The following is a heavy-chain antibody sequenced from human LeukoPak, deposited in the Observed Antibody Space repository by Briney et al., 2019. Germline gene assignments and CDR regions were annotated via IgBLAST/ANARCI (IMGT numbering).Heavy chain of an antibody. CDR2: INGRGDNT. V-gene: IGHV3-23*01. CDR3: AKDRVSSCFNWFEP. CDR1: GVIIISYA. Sequence: GSLRLSCAASGVIIISYAMSWVRQAPGKGLEWVSAINGRGDNTYYADVVKGRFTISRDNAKSTLCLQMNSLRTEDTAVYYCAKDRVSSCFNWFEPWGQGNLVTVSS. J-gene: IGHJ5*02. D-gene: IGHD2-21*01.